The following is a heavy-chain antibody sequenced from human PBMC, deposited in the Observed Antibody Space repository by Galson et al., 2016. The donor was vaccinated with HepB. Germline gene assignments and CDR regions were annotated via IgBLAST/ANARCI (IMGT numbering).Heavy chain of an antibody. J-gene: IGHJ3*01. CDR2: ILYSGSA. CDR1: GGSISSSDYY. CDR3: ARDGGRSSSDGFDV. V-gene: IGHV4-39*07. Sequence: SETLSLTCTVSGGSISSSDYYWGWIRQPPGKGLDWIGNILYSGSAYYSPSLKSRVTISVDTSKSQFSLKLGSVTAADTAVYFCARDGGRSSSDGFDVWGQGTMVTVSS. D-gene: IGHD1-26*01.